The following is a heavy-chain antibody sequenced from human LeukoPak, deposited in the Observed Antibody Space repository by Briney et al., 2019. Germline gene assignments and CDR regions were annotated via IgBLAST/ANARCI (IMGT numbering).Heavy chain of an antibody. CDR2: ISGNSGDT. CDR3: ARDGTPNYSSGWVYMDV. Sequence: GGSLRLSCVASGFTFSASYMTWVRQPPGKGLEWLSYISGNSGDTNYADSVKGRFTISRDNAKNSLYLQMNSLRVEDTAVYYCARDGTPNYSSGWVYMDVWGEGTTVTISS. J-gene: IGHJ6*03. V-gene: IGHV3-11*06. CDR1: GFTFSASY. D-gene: IGHD6-25*01.